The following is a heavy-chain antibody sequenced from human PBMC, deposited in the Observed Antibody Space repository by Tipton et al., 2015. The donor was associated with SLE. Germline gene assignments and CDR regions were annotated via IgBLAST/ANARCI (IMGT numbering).Heavy chain of an antibody. D-gene: IGHD6-19*01. CDR1: GDSIISSY. J-gene: IGHJ4*02. CDR3: ASARDHWLVYDY. CDR2: IYYSGTT. V-gene: IGHV4-59*07. Sequence: TLSLTCTVSGDSIISSYWSWIRQPPGKGLEWLGYIYYSGTTNYNPSLKSRVTISVDTSKNQVSLKLSSVTAADTAVYYCASARDHWLVYDYWGQGTLVTVSS.